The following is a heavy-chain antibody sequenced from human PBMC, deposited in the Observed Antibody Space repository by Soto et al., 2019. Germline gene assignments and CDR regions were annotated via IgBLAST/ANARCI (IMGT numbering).Heavy chain of an antibody. CDR2: ISSSSSTI. J-gene: IGHJ4*02. Sequence: PGGSLRLSCAASGFTFSSYSMNWVRQAPGKGLEWVSYISSSSSTIYYADSVKGRFTISRDNAKNSLYLQMNSLRDEDTAVYYWARGRDAEYSGSSAFDSGGKEPLLTVP. D-gene: IGHD6-6*01. CDR1: GFTFSSYS. CDR3: ARGRDAEYSGSSAFDS. V-gene: IGHV3-48*02.